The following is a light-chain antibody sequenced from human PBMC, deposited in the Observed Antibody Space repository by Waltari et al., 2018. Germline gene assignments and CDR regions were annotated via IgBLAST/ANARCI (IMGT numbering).Light chain of an antibody. V-gene: IGKV1-5*03. Sequence: DIQMTQSPSTLSASVGDSVTITCRAVQSVSEWLAWYQQKPGRAPDLLIYKASTLERGVSSRFRGSGSGTEFTLTINSLQPDDFATYYCQQYDSYPVTFGQGTKVEIK. CDR2: KAS. J-gene: IGKJ1*01. CDR1: QSVSEW. CDR3: QQYDSYPVT.